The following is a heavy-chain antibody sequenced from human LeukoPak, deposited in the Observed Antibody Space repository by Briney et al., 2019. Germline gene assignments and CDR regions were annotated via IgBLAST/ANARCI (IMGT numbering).Heavy chain of an antibody. CDR1: GFTFSSYA. Sequence: GGSLRLSCAASGFTFSSYAMSWVRQAPGKGLEWVSAISGSGGSTYYADSVKGRFTISRDNSKNTLYLQMNSLRAEDTAVYYCARDIYGDYVKGYFDYWGQGTLVTVSS. CDR3: ARDIYGDYVKGYFDY. J-gene: IGHJ4*02. CDR2: ISGSGGST. V-gene: IGHV3-23*01. D-gene: IGHD4-17*01.